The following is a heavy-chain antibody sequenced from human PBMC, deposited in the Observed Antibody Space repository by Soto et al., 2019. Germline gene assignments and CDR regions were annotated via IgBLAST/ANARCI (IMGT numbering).Heavy chain of an antibody. CDR1: GYTFTSYP. J-gene: IGHJ6*02. CDR2: INAGNGNT. Sequence: QVQLVQSGAEVKKPGASVKVSCKASGYTFTSYPMHWVRQAPGQRLEWMGWINAGNGNTKYSQKFQGRVTITRDTFAITAYMELSSLRSEDTAVYYCATRGRSLGYYYGMDVWGQGTTVTVSS. CDR3: ATRGRSLGYYYGMDV. D-gene: IGHD3-10*01. V-gene: IGHV1-3*01.